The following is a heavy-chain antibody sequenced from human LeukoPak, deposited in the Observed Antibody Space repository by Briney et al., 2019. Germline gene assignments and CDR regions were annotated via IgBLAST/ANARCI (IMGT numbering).Heavy chain of an antibody. CDR2: ISGSGGST. Sequence: PGGSLRLSCAASGFTFSSYAMSWVRQASGKGLEWVSAISGSGGSTYYADSVKGRFTISRDNSKNTLYLQMNSLRAEDTAVYYCAKDLRLGELGNWFDPWGQGTLVTISS. V-gene: IGHV3-23*01. J-gene: IGHJ5*02. CDR3: AKDLRLGELGNWFDP. CDR1: GFTFSSYA. D-gene: IGHD3-10*01.